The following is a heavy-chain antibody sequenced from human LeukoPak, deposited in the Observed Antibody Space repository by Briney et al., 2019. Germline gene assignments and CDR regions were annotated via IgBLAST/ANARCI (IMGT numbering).Heavy chain of an antibody. CDR3: ARFGKSGSYSD. J-gene: IGHJ4*02. Sequence: ASVKVSCKASGYTFTSYGISWVRQAPGQGLEWMGWISPNNGNTKYVQKLQDRVTMTTDTSTSTAYMELRSLRSDDTAVYFCARFGKSGSYSDWGQGTLVPVTS. CDR2: ISPNNGNT. D-gene: IGHD1-26*01. CDR1: GYTFTSYG. V-gene: IGHV1-18*01.